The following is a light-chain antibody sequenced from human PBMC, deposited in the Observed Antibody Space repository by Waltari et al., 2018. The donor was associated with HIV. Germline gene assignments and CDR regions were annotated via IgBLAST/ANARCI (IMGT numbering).Light chain of an antibody. V-gene: IGLV4-69*01. CDR1: SGPGASG. J-gene: IGLJ3*02. Sequence: QLHLPQSPPAPPPLGPPSNLPCPLPSGPGASGLRCHQQYPGKAPRYLMKLESDGSHTKGDGVPDRFSGSSSGAERYLTISSLQSDDEADYYCQTWGNGIRVFGGGTKVTVL. CDR3: QTWGNGIRV. CDR2: LESDGSH.